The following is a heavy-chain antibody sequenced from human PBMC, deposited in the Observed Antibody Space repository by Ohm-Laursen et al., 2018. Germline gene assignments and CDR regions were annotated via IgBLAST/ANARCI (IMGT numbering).Heavy chain of an antibody. CDR3: ARRVDYYDSTGYYYVHYFDY. CDR1: GGSISSYY. CDR2: IYYSGST. J-gene: IGHJ4*02. V-gene: IGHV4-59*08. Sequence: SETLSLTCTVSGGSISSYYWSWIRQPPGKGLEWIGYIYYSGSTNYNPSLKSRVTISVGTAKNQVSLKLSSVTAADTAVYYCARRVDYYDSTGYYYVHYFDYWGQGTLVTVSS. D-gene: IGHD3-22*01.